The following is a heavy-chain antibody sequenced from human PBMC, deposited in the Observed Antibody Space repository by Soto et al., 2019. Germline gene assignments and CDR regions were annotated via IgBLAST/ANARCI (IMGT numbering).Heavy chain of an antibody. Sequence: SVKSSCQASGCTFTSSAVQRVRQSRGQRLAWIGWIVVGSGNTNYAQKFQERVTITRDMSKSTAYMERSSLRSEDTAVYYCAADTSLYYDSSGYYPPYGMDVWGQGTTVTVSS. D-gene: IGHD3-22*01. V-gene: IGHV1-58*01. J-gene: IGHJ6*02. CDR1: GCTFTSSA. CDR3: AADTSLYYDSSGYYPPYGMDV. CDR2: IVVGSGNT.